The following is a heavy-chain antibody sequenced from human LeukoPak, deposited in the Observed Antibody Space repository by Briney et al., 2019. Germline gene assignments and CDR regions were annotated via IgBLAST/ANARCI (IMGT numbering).Heavy chain of an antibody. J-gene: IGHJ4*02. D-gene: IGHD3-9*01. CDR3: ARAYYGILTGYENFDY. V-gene: IGHV1-2*02. CDR2: INPNSGGT. Sequence: ASVKVSCKASGYTFTGYYMHWVRQAPGQGLEWMGWINPNSGGTNYAQKFQGRVTMTRDTSISTAYMELSRLRSDDTAVYYCARAYYGILTGYENFDYWGQGTLVTVSS. CDR1: GYTFTGYY.